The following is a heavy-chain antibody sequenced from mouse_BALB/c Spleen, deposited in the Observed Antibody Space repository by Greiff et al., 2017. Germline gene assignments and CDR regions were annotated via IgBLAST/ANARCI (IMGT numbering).Heavy chain of an antibody. D-gene: IGHD2-3*01. CDR3: ARHRGGYFYYYAMDY. Sequence: VKLVESGPDLVAPSQSLSITCTVSGFSLTSYGVHWVRQPPGKGLEWLVVIWSDGSTTYNSALKSRLSISKDNSKSQVFLKMNSLQTDDTAMYYCARHRGGYFYYYAMDYWGQGTSVTVSS. V-gene: IGHV2-6-2*01. CDR2: IWSDGST. J-gene: IGHJ4*01. CDR1: GFSLTSYG.